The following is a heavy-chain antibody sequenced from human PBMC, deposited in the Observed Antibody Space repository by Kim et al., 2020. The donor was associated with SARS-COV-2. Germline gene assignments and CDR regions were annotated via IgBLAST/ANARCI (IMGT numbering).Heavy chain of an antibody. V-gene: IGHV5-51*01. D-gene: IGHD2-21*02. CDR3: ARLGDEREVRAFDI. J-gene: IGHJ3*02. Sequence: SPSFQGQVTISADKSISPAYLQWSSLKASDTAMYYCARLGDEREVRAFDIWGQGTMVTVSS.